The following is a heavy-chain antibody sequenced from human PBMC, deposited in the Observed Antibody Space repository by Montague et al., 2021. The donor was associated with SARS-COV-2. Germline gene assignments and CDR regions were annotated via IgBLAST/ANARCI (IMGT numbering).Heavy chain of an antibody. V-gene: IGHV4-39*01. D-gene: IGHD6-19*01. J-gene: IGHJ3*02. CDR1: GGSIISSSYY. CDR2: IYYSGST. Sequence: SETLSLTCTVSGGSIISSSYYWGWIRQPPGNCLEWIGSIYYSGSTYYNPSLKSRVTISVDTSKNQFSLKLSSVTAAYTAVYYCARQENSSGWFKPDAFDIWGQGTMVTVSS. CDR3: ARQENSSGWFKPDAFDI.